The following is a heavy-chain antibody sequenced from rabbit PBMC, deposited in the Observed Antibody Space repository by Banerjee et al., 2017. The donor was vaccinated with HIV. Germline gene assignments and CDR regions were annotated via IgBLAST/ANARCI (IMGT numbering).Heavy chain of an antibody. CDR3: ARSYGDYTGYGYVYYFNL. V-gene: IGHV1S45*01. Sequence: QEQLEESGGDLVKPGASLTLTCTASGFSFSSSYWICWVRQAPGKGLEWIGCIYTGSSGSTYYASWAKGRFTISKTSSTTVTLQMTSLTAADTATYFCARSYGDYTGYGYVYYFNLWGPGTLVTVS. CDR1: GFSFSSSYW. J-gene: IGHJ4*01. D-gene: IGHD6-1*01. CDR2: IYTGSSGST.